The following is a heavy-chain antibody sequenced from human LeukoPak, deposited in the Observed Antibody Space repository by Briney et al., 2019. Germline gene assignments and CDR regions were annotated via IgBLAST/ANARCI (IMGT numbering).Heavy chain of an antibody. D-gene: IGHD3-22*01. V-gene: IGHV4-39*07. CDR3: ARDAKYYYDSSGFWNWFDP. J-gene: IGHJ5*02. CDR2: IYHSGST. Sequence: SETLSLTCTVSGGSISTSNYYWGWIRQPPGKGLEWIGEIYHSGSTNYNPSLKSRVTISVDKSKNQFSLKLSSVTAADTAVYYCARDAKYYYDSSGFWNWFDPWGQGTLVTVSS. CDR1: GGSISTSNYY.